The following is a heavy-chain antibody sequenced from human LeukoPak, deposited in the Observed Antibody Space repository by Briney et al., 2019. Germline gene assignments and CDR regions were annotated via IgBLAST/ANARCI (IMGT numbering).Heavy chain of an antibody. Sequence: PGGSLRLSCAASGFTFSNHAMNWVRQPPGKGLEWVSAISGSGANTYYADSVKGRFTISRDNSKNTLYLQMNILRAEDSSVFYCAKDRSSAYPEWYFDLWGRGTLVTVSS. D-gene: IGHD3-22*01. V-gene: IGHV3-23*01. CDR2: ISGSGANT. J-gene: IGHJ2*01. CDR1: GFTFSNHA. CDR3: AKDRSSAYPEWYFDL.